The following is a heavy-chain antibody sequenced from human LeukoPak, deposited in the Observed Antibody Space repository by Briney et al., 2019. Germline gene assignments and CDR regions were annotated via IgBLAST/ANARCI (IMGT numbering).Heavy chain of an antibody. J-gene: IGHJ5*02. Sequence: SETLSLTCTVSGGSISSYYWSWIRQPPGKGLEWIGYIYYSGSTNYNPSLKSRVTISVDTSKNQFCLKLSSVTAADTAVYYCARVGFIDTYMVRGDNWFDPWGQGTLVTVSS. CDR1: GGSISSYY. CDR2: IYYSGST. V-gene: IGHV4-59*01. D-gene: IGHD3-10*01. CDR3: ARVGFIDTYMVRGDNWFDP.